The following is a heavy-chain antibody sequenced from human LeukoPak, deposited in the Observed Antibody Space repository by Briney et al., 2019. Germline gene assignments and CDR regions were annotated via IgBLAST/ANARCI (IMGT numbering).Heavy chain of an antibody. V-gene: IGHV3-30-3*01. J-gene: IGHJ4*02. CDR2: ISYDGSNK. CDR1: GVTFSSYA. CDR3: ARHLNYYLDY. Sequence: GRSLRLSCAASGVTFSSYAMHWVRQAPGKGLEWVAVISYDGSNKYYADSVKGRFTISRDNAKNTLYLQMNSLRVEDTAVYYCARHLNYYLDYWGQGTLVTVSS. D-gene: IGHD3-10*01.